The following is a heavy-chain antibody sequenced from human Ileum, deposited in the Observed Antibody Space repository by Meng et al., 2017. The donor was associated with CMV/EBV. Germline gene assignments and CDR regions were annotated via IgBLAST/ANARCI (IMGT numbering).Heavy chain of an antibody. CDR2: IHYSGST. D-gene: IGHD6-13*01. V-gene: IGHV4-31*01. CDR1: GGSISSDGYY. CDR3: ARDPAGENGFDP. Sequence: CTVSGGSISSDGYYWTWLRQHPGKGLEWIGYIHYSGSTYYNPSLKSQVTISVDTSKNQFSLKLSSVTAADTAVYYCARDPAGENGFDPWGQGTLVTVSS. J-gene: IGHJ5*02.